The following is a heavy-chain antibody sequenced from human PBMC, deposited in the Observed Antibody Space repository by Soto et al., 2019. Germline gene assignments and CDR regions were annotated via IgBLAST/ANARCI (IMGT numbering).Heavy chain of an antibody. V-gene: IGHV3-30-3*01. Sequence: ESGGGVVQPGRSLRLSCAASGFTFRNYAMHWVRQAPGKGLECVAVISYDGGNKFYRDYVKGRFTISRDNSKNTLYLQINSLRYEDTAVYYCARSDREDIAVVIGVRPGEYGVDVWGQGTTVTVSS. D-gene: IGHD2-15*01. J-gene: IGHJ6*02. CDR2: ISYDGGNK. CDR3: ARSDREDIAVVIGVRPGEYGVDV. CDR1: GFTFRNYA.